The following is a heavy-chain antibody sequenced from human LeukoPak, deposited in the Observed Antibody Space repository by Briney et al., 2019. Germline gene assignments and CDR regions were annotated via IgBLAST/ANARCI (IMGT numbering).Heavy chain of an antibody. J-gene: IGHJ4*02. CDR2: IYSGGDT. CDR1: GFTVSTNY. Sequence: GGSLRPSCAASGFTVSTNYMSWVRQAPGKGLEWVSVIYSGGDTYYADSVKGRFTISRDNSKNTLYLQMNSMRDEDTAVYYCARDKVRNAYNEFDYWGQGALVTVSS. CDR3: ARDKVRNAYNEFDY. D-gene: IGHD5-24*01. V-gene: IGHV3-66*01.